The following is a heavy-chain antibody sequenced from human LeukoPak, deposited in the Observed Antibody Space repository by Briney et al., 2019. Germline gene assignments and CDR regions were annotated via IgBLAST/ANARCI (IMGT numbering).Heavy chain of an antibody. CDR2: ISSGSSYT. CDR3: ARVSGRGHSYGYGDY. Sequence: GGSLRLSCAASGFTFSDNYMSWIRQAPGKGLEWVSYISSGSSYTNYADSVKGRFTISRDNAKNSLYLQMNSLRAEDTAVYYCARVSGRGHSYGYGDYWGQGTLVTVSS. CDR1: GFTFSDNY. J-gene: IGHJ4*02. D-gene: IGHD5-18*01. V-gene: IGHV3-11*06.